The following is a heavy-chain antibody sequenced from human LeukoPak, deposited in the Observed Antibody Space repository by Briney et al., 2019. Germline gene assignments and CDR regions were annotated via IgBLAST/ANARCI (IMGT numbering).Heavy chain of an antibody. CDR2: IKDDGSEK. J-gene: IGHJ4*02. D-gene: IGHD4-17*01. V-gene: IGHV3-7*01. Sequence: GGSLRLSCVGSGFTFSSYWMTWVRQAPGKGLEWVANIKDDGSEKYSVDSVKGRFTISRDNAKNLLYLQMSSLRAEDTAVYYCARDTYSPTVTPLDYWGQGTLVTVSS. CDR1: GFTFSSYW. CDR3: ARDTYSPTVTPLDY.